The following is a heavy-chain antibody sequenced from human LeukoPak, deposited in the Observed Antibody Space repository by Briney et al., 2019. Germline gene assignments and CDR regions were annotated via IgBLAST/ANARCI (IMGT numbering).Heavy chain of an antibody. D-gene: IGHD6-13*01. CDR1: GFTFSSYS. CDR2: ISGSGGST. Sequence: GGSLRLSCAASGFTFSSYSMNWVRQAPGKGLEWVSAISGSGGSTYYADSVKGRFTISRDNSKNTLYLQMNSLRAEDTAVYYCAKPRPSYSSSWYDHWGQGTLVTVSS. CDR3: AKPRPSYSSSWYDH. J-gene: IGHJ5*02. V-gene: IGHV3-23*01.